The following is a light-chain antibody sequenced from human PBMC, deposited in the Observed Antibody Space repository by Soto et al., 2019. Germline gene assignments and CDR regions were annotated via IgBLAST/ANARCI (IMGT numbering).Light chain of an antibody. J-gene: IGLJ1*01. CDR3: QSYDGSLTAVYV. CDR1: SSNIGAGYD. CDR2: RNT. Sequence: QSVLTQPPSVSGAPGQRVTISCTGSSSNIGAGYDVHWYQQLPETAPKLLIYRNTNRPSGVPDRFSGSKSGTSASLAITGLQAEDEADYYCQSYDGSLTAVYVFGTGTKVTV. V-gene: IGLV1-40*01.